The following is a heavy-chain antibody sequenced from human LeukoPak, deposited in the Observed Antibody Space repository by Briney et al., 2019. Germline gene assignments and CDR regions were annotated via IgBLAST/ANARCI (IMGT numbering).Heavy chain of an antibody. J-gene: IGHJ4*02. D-gene: IGHD1-1*01. V-gene: IGHV5-51*01. CDR3: ARHRSHNWNDEAFGC. CDR2: IYPGDSDT. Sequence: GESLKISCKGSGYSFTNYWIGWVRQMPGKGLEWMGIIYPGDSDTRYSPSFQGQVTISADKSISTAYLQWSSLKASDTAMYYCARHRSHNWNDEAFGCWGQGTLVTVSS. CDR1: GYSFTNYW.